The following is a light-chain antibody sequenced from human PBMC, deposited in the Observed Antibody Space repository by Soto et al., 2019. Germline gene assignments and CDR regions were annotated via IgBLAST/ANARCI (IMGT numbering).Light chain of an antibody. J-gene: IGKJ3*01. CDR2: NTF. CDR1: QSFSTSY. Sequence: EIVLTQSPGTLSLSPGEKATLSCRASQSFSTSYLAWYQHKPGQAPRLLIYNTFTRPTGIPDRFSGSGSGTDFTLTFCGREPEDFAVYSCKRNGGFPFIFGLGPKWISN. CDR3: KRNGGFPFI. V-gene: IGKV3-20*01.